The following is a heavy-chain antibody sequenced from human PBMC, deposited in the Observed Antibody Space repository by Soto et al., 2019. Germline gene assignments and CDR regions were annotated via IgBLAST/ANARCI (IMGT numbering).Heavy chain of an antibody. J-gene: IGHJ4*02. V-gene: IGHV3-30*03. D-gene: IGHD2-8*02. CDR2: ISRDGGTK. CDR3: TGEVASGY. CDR1: GFTVSTYG. Sequence: QVQLVESGGGVVQPGRSLRLSCAVSGFTVSTYGMHWVRQAPGKGVEWVAVISRDGGTKYYADSVKGRFTISRDNSSNTLFVEMKSLRGDDVAVYYCTGEVASGYWGQGTLVTVSS.